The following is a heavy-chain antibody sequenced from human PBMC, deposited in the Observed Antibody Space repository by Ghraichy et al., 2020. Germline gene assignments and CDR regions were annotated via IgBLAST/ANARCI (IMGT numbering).Heavy chain of an antibody. D-gene: IGHD3-22*01. CDR1: GGSFSGYY. Sequence: SQTLSLTCAVYGGSFSGYYWSWIRQPPGKGLEWIGEINHSGSTNYYPSLKSRVTISVDTSKNQFSLKLSSVTAADTAVYYCARGEDYYDSSGYLSAWGQGTLVTVSS. J-gene: IGHJ5*02. V-gene: IGHV4-34*01. CDR2: INHSGST. CDR3: ARGEDYYDSSGYLSA.